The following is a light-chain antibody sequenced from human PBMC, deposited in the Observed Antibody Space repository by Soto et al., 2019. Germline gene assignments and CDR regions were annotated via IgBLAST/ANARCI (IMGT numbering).Light chain of an antibody. CDR3: SSYTSNNTYV. V-gene: IGLV2-14*03. CDR2: DVS. CDR1: SSDVGGYNY. J-gene: IGLJ1*01. Sequence: QSALTQPASVSGSPGQSISVSCTGTSSDVGGYNYVSWYQQHPDKAPRLMIYDVSNRPSGVSDRFSGSKSGNTASLTISGLQAKDEADYYCSSYTSNNTYVFGTGTKLTVL.